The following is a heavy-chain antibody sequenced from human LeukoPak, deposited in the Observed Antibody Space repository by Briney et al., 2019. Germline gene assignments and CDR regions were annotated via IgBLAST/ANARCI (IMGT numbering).Heavy chain of an antibody. J-gene: IGHJ4*02. Sequence: GGSPRLSCAASGFTFSSYSMNWIRQAPGKGLEWVSSISSSTSYIYYADSVKGRFTISKDNAKNSLYLQMNSLRAEDTAVYYCARDPNLELTGIFDYWGQGTLVTVSS. CDR2: ISSSTSYI. CDR3: ARDPNLELTGIFDY. CDR1: GFTFSSYS. D-gene: IGHD7-27*01. V-gene: IGHV3-21*04.